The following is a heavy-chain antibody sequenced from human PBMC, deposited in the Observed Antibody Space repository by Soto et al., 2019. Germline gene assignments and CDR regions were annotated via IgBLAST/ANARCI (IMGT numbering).Heavy chain of an antibody. J-gene: IGHJ4*02. CDR3: ASLYGSGSLGYFNY. Sequence: KPSETLSLTCTVSAASISTYYWSWIRQPPGKGLEWIGFIYYSGSTNYNPSLKSRVTISVDTSKNQFSLRLSSVTAADSAVYYCASLYGSGSLGYFNYWGQGTLVTVSS. D-gene: IGHD3-10*01. CDR1: AASISTYY. CDR2: IYYSGST. V-gene: IGHV4-59*01.